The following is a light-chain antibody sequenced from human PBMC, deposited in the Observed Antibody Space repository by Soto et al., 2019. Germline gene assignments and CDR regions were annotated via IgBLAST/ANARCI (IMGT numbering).Light chain of an antibody. CDR3: QQEGGVPYT. V-gene: IGKV3-20*01. CDR1: ESISRDY. Sequence: EIVLTQSPGTLSLSPGQRATLSCRASESISRDYLAWYQQRLGQAPRLLIYGASSGATGIPDRFSGSGSGTAFTLTISRREPEDVAIYYCQQEGGVPYTFGQGTKLEIK. J-gene: IGKJ2*01. CDR2: GAS.